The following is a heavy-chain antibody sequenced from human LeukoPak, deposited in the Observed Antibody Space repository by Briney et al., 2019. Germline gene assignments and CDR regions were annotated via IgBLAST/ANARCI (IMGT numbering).Heavy chain of an antibody. V-gene: IGHV4-4*09. CDR3: ARRNYDILTGYWIFFDY. D-gene: IGHD3-9*01. CDR1: GGSISSYY. J-gene: IGHJ4*02. Sequence: SETLSHTCTVSGGSISSYYWSWIRQPPGKGLEWIGYIYTSGSTNYNPSLKSRVTISVDTSKNQFSLKLSSVTAADTAVYYCARRNYDILTGYWIFFDYWGQGTLVTVSS. CDR2: IYTSGST.